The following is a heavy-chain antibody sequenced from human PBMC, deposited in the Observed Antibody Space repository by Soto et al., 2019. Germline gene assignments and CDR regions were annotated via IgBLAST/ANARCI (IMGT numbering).Heavy chain of an antibody. CDR2: ISDDGTTT. J-gene: IGHJ4*02. CDR3: RGPRADSSGTGAH. Sequence: VGSLGLSCVVSGFTFSMYWMHWVRQVPGQSPFWVSRISDDGTTTNYADSVRGRFTISRDNSKNTLYLQMNNLKPDDTAIYCTRGPRADSSGTGAHWGQGTPVTVSS. V-gene: IGHV3-74*01. CDR1: GFTFSMYW. D-gene: IGHD1-26*01.